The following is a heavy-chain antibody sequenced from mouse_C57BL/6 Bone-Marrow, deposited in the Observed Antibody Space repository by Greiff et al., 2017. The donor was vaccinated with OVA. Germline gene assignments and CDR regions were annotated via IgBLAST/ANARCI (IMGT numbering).Heavy chain of an antibody. Sequence: EVQVVESGGGLVKPGGSLKLSCAASGFTFSDYGMHWVRQAPEKGLAWVAYISSGSSTIYYADTVKGRFTISRDNAKNTLFLHMTRLRSEDTAMDYCARGDGYYWFAYWGQGTLVTVSA. CDR2: ISSGSSTI. D-gene: IGHD2-3*01. CDR1: GFTFSDYG. V-gene: IGHV5-17*01. J-gene: IGHJ3*01. CDR3: ARGDGYYWFAY.